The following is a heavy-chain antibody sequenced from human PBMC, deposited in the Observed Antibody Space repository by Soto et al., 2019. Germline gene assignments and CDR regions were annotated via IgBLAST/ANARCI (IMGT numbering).Heavy chain of an antibody. J-gene: IGHJ5*02. CDR2: ISYDGSNK. V-gene: IGHV3-30-3*01. CDR3: ARDQFIGPAAGTGWFDP. Sequence: QVQLVESGGGVVQPGRSLRLSCAASGFTFSSYAMHWVRQAPGKGLEWVAVISYDGSNKYYADSVKGRFTISRDNSKNTLYLQMNSLRAEDTAVYYCARDQFIGPAAGTGWFDPWGQGTLVTVSS. CDR1: GFTFSSYA. D-gene: IGHD6-13*01.